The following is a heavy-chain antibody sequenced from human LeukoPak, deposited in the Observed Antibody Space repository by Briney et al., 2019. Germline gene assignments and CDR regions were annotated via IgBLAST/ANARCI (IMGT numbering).Heavy chain of an antibody. CDR2: ISSSGNTI. J-gene: IGHJ3*02. Sequence: GGSLRLSCAASAFTFTSYELNWVRQAPGKGLEWVSYISSSGNTISYADSVKGRFTISRDNAKNSLYLQVISLRAEDTAVYYCARGPSIAARYDAFDIWGQGTMVTVSS. V-gene: IGHV3-48*03. D-gene: IGHD6-6*01. CDR3: ARGPSIAARYDAFDI. CDR1: AFTFTSYE.